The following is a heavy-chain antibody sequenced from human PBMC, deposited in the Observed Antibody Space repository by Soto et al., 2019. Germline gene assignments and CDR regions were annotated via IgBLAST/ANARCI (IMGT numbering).Heavy chain of an antibody. CDR3: AKEFGFLEWLPPGGYYFDY. V-gene: IGHV3-30*18. CDR2: ISYDGSNK. J-gene: IGHJ4*02. D-gene: IGHD3-3*01. Sequence: GGSLRLSCAASGFTFSSYGMHWVRQAPGKGLEWVAVISYDGSNKYYADSVKGRFTISRDNSKNTLYLQMNSLRAEDTALYYCAKEFGFLEWLPPGGYYFDYWGQGTLVTVSS. CDR1: GFTFSSYG.